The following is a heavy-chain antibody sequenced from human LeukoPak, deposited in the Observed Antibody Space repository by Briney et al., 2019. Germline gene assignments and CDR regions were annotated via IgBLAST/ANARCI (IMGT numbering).Heavy chain of an antibody. D-gene: IGHD7-27*01. V-gene: IGHV4-30-4*01. J-gene: IGHJ6*02. Sequence: PSQTLSLTCTVSGGSISSGDYYWSWIRQPPGKGLEWIGYIYYSGSTYYNPSLKSRVTISVDTSKNQFSLKLSSVTAADTAVYYCARARDWGSGYYYYGMDVWGQGTTVTVSS. CDR2: IYYSGST. CDR3: ARARDWGSGYYYYGMDV. CDR1: GGSISSGDYY.